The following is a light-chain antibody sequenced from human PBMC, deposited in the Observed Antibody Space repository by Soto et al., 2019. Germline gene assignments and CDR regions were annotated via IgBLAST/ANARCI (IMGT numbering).Light chain of an antibody. Sequence: DIQMTQSPSILSESVGDRVTITCRTSQSISSWLAWYQQKPGKAPKLLIYDASSLGSGVPLRFSGSGSGTEFTLTISSLQPDDFATYYCQQYKSYSLTFGRGTKVDIK. J-gene: IGKJ4*01. CDR2: DAS. CDR1: QSISSW. V-gene: IGKV1-5*01. CDR3: QQYKSYSLT.